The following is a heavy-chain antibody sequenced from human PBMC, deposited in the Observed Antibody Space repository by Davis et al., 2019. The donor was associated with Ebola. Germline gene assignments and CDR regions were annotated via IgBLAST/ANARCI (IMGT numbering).Heavy chain of an antibody. J-gene: IGHJ4*02. CDR3: ARQEGGLLWWPFDY. CDR1: GFTFSSHA. CDR2: ISSSGNYI. V-gene: IGHV3-21*01. D-gene: IGHD2-21*01. Sequence: GGSLRLSCAASGFTFSSHAMIWVRQAPGKGLEWVSSISSSGNYIYQTDSLKGRFIISRDNAKNSLYLQMNGLRAEDTAVYYCARQEGGLLWWPFDYWGQGTLVTVSS.